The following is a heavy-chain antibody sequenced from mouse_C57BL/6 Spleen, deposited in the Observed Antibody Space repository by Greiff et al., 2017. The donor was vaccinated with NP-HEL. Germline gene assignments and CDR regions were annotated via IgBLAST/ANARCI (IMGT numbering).Heavy chain of an antibody. D-gene: IGHD4-1*01. V-gene: IGHV1-54*01. J-gene: IGHJ3*01. CDR2: INPGSGGT. CDR3: ARNEELFFAY. Sequence: VQLQQSGAELVRPGTSVKVSCKASGYAFTNYLIEWVKQRPGQGLEWIGVINPGSGGTNYNEKFKGKATLTADKSSSTAYMQLSSLTSEDSAVYFCARNEELFFAYWGQGTLVTVSA. CDR1: GYAFTNYL.